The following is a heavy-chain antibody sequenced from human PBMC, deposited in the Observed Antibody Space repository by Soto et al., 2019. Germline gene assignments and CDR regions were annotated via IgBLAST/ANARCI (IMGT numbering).Heavy chain of an antibody. V-gene: IGHV4-59*01. CDR3: ARIRRFLEWPNFDY. CDR1: GGSISSYY. J-gene: IGHJ4*02. Sequence: PSETLSLTCTVSGGSISSYYWSWIRRPPGKGLEWIGYIYYSGSTNYNPSLKSRVTISVDTSKNQFSLKLSSVTAADTAVYYCARIRRFLEWPNFDYWGQGTLVTVSS. CDR2: IYYSGST. D-gene: IGHD3-3*01.